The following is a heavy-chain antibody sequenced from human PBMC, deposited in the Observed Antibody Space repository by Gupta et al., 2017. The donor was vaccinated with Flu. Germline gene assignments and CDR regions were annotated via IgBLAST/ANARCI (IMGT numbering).Heavy chain of an antibody. V-gene: IGHV3-21*01. CDR3: ARGLTVTTYYYYGMDV. D-gene: IGHD4-11*01. CDR1: GFTFSSYS. CDR2: ISSSSSYI. Sequence: EVQLVESGGGLVKPGGCLRLSCAASGFTFSSYSMNWVRQAPGKGLEWVSSISSSSSYIYYADSVKGRFTISRDNAKNSLYLQMNSLRAEDTAVYYCARGLTVTTYYYYGMDVWGQGTTVTVAS. J-gene: IGHJ6*02.